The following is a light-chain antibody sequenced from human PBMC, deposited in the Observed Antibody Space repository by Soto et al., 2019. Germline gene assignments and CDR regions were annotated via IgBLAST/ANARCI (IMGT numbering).Light chain of an antibody. CDR2: EVN. Sequence: QSALTQPASVSGSPGQSITISCTGTSSDVGAYNYVSWYQHHPGKAPKLLIFEVNNRPSGVSNRFSGSKSGTTASLTISGLQVEDAADYYCSSYTSTSTPYVFGTGTKLTVL. CDR1: SSDVGAYNY. V-gene: IGLV2-14*01. J-gene: IGLJ1*01. CDR3: SSYTSTSTPYV.